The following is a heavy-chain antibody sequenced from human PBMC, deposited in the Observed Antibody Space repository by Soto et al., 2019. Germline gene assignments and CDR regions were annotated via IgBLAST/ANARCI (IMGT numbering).Heavy chain of an antibody. V-gene: IGHV4-59*01. CDR2: IYYSGST. D-gene: IGHD1-26*01. CDR3: ARARSREWEVLTQYFDS. Sequence: QVQLQESGPGLVKPSETLSLTCTVSGGSISSYYWGWIRQPPGKGLEWIAYIYYSGSTNYNPSLESRVTISRDTSKNQFSLKLSSATAADTAVYYCARARSREWEVLTQYFDSWGPGTLVTVSS. CDR1: GGSISSYY. J-gene: IGHJ4*02.